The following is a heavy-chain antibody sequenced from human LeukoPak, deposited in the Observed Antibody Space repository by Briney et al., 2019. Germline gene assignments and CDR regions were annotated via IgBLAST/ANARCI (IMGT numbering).Heavy chain of an antibody. CDR1: GYTFTSYG. CDR3: ARGLNYGDYSLRYFDL. Sequence: ASVKVSCKASGYTFTSYGISWVRQAPGQGLEWMGWISAYNGNTNYAQKLQGRVTMTTDTSTSTAYMELRSLRSDDTAVYYCARGLNYGDYSLRYFDLWGRGTLVTVSS. V-gene: IGHV1-18*01. CDR2: ISAYNGNT. J-gene: IGHJ2*01. D-gene: IGHD4-17*01.